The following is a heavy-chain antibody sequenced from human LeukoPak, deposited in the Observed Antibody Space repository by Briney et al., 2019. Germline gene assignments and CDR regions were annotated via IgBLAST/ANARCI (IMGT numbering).Heavy chain of an antibody. CDR2: IYSGGST. CDR3: ARPSYSSGWYALDY. CDR1: GFTFSSYA. V-gene: IGHV3-53*01. J-gene: IGHJ4*02. Sequence: GGSLRLSCAASGFTFSSYAMSWVRQAPGKGLEWVSVIYSGGSTYYADSVKGRFTISRDNSKNTLYIQMNSLRAEDTAVYYCARPSYSSGWYALDYWGQGTLVTVSS. D-gene: IGHD6-19*01.